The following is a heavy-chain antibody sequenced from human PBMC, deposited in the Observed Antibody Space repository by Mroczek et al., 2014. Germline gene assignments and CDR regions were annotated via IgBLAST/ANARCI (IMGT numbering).Heavy chain of an antibody. V-gene: IGHV4-34*01. D-gene: IGHD6-19*01. CDR3: ASIELGSGWYWYNWFDP. CDR2: INHSGST. J-gene: IGHJ5*02. Sequence: QVQLQQWGAGLLKPSETLSLTCAVYGGSFSGYYWSWIRQPPGKGLEWIGEINHSGSTNYNPSLKSRVTISVDTSKNQFSLKLSSVTAADTAVYYCASIELGSGWYWYNWFDPWGQGTLVTVSS. CDR1: GGSFSGYY.